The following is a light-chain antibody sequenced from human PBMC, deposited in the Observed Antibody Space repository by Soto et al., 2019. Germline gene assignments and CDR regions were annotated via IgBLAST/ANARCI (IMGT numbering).Light chain of an antibody. CDR3: LQYFISGT. CDR1: QGISSW. J-gene: IGKJ1*01. V-gene: IGKV1-12*01. CDR2: AAS. Sequence: EIPLTSSPSSVSASVGDRVTITCRASQGISSWLAWXPQNPGXXPXPLLYAASSLQSGVPSRFTDSGSGTDFTLPIIIQEPEDFAVDYCLQYFISGTFCQGTIVDIK.